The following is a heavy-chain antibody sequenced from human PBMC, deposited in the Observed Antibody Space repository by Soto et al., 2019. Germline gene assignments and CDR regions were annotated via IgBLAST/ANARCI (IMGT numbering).Heavy chain of an antibody. D-gene: IGHD3-9*01. CDR3: ARDRVRYFDWFNGMDV. Sequence: HPGGSLRLSCAASGFTFSSYAMHWVRQAPGKGLEWVAVISYDGSNKYYADSVKGRFTISRDNSKNTLYLQMNSLRAEDTAVYYCARDRVRYFDWFNGMDVWGQGTTVTVSS. J-gene: IGHJ6*02. CDR1: GFTFSSYA. V-gene: IGHV3-30-3*01. CDR2: ISYDGSNK.